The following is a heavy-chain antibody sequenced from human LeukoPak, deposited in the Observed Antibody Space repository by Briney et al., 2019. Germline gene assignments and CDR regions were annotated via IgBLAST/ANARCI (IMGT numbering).Heavy chain of an antibody. V-gene: IGHV3-7*01. J-gene: IGHJ3*02. CDR2: IKKDGSEM. CDR3: ARQETSSYNGAFDI. Sequence: GGSLRLSCEASGLIFSSYWMSWVRQAPGKGLEWVANIKKDGSEMYYVDSVKGRFAISRDNAKNSLFLQINSLRADDTAVYHCARQETSSYNGAFDIWGQGTMVTVSS. D-gene: IGHD1-26*01. CDR1: GLIFSSYW.